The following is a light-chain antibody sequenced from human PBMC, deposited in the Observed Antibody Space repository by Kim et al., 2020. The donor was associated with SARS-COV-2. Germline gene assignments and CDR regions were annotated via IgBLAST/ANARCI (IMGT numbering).Light chain of an antibody. J-gene: IGKJ2*01. V-gene: IGKV1-39*01. CDR2: AAS. CDR3: QQSYFTPPYT. CDR1: QSISRY. Sequence: ASVGDRVTITCQASQSISRYLNWYQQKPGKAPNLLIYAASSLQSGVPSRFSGSGSGTDFTLTITSLQPEDFATYYCQQSYFTPPYTFGQGTKLEI.